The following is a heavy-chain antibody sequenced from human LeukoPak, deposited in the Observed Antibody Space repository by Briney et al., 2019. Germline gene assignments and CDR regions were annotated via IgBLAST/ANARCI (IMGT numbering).Heavy chain of an antibody. CDR3: AKDGQWLVLSYGMDV. Sequence: GRSLRLSCAASGFTFSSYGVHWVRQAPGKGLEWVAVISYDGSNKYYADSVKGRFTISRDNSKNTLYLQMNSLRAEDTAVYYCAKDGQWLVLSYGMDVWGQGTTVTVSS. CDR1: GFTFSSYG. V-gene: IGHV3-30*18. J-gene: IGHJ6*02. CDR2: ISYDGSNK. D-gene: IGHD6-19*01.